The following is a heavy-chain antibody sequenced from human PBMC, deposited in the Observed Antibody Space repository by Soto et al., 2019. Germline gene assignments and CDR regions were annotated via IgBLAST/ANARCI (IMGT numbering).Heavy chain of an antibody. CDR1: GFAFSSYA. J-gene: IGHJ4*02. D-gene: IGHD3-3*01. CDR3: AKDWSTRSGLVGY. CDR2: IGGSGGST. V-gene: IGHV3-23*01. Sequence: PGGSLRLSCAASGFAFSSYAMNWVRQAPGKGLEWVSVIGGSGGSTYYADSVKGRFTVSRDNSKNTLYLQMNSLRAEDTAVYYCAKDWSTRSGLVGYWGQGTLVTVSS.